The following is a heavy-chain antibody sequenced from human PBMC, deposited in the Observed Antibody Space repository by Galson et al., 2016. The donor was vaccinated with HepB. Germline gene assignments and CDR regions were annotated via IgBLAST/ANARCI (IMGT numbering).Heavy chain of an antibody. Sequence: SLRLSCAASGFTFSSYAMSWVRQAPGKGLEWVSYISVYRTIYYADSVKGRFTISRDNARNSLYLQMNTLRADDTAVYYCARSVEGHFDYWGQGILVTVSS. CDR2: ISVYRTI. CDR1: GFTFSSYA. V-gene: IGHV3-48*04. D-gene: IGHD1-1*01. J-gene: IGHJ4*02. CDR3: ARSVEGHFDY.